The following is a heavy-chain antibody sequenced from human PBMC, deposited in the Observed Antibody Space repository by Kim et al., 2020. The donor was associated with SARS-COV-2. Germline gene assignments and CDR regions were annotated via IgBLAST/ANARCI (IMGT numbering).Heavy chain of an antibody. V-gene: IGHV1-18*04. J-gene: IGHJ6*02. CDR3: ARRQLSSLDYYYGMDV. Sequence: ASVKVSCKASGYTFTSYGISWVRQAPGQGLEWMGWISAYNGNTNYAQKLQGRVTMTTDTSTSTAYMELRSLRSDDTAVYYCARRQLSSLDYYYGMDVWGQGTTVTVSS. D-gene: IGHD6-13*01. CDR1: GYTFTSYG. CDR2: ISAYNGNT.